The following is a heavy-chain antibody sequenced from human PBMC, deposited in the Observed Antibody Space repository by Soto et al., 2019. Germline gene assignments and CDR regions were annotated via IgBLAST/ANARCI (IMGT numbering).Heavy chain of an antibody. D-gene: IGHD3-22*01. CDR3: VRSFFDGSGYSKWFES. Sequence: QVQLQESGPGLVKPSQTLSLICTVSGGSTTSGAYYWGWIRQHSGKGLEWIGYMHYSGSAYYNPSRSIGVTVAVDTSMNQFCLKLSSVTAADTAIYYCVRSFFDGSGYSKWFESWGQGAMVTVSS. J-gene: IGHJ5*01. V-gene: IGHV4-31*03. CDR2: MHYSGSA. CDR1: GGSTTSGAYY.